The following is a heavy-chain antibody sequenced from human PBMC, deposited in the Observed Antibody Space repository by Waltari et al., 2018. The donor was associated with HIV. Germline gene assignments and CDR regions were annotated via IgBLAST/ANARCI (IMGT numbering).Heavy chain of an antibody. Sequence: QVQLVQSGAEVKKPGSSVKVSCKASGGTFSTYVISWVRQAPGQGLEWMGGIIPLFDTTDYAQKFQGRVTITADKSTSTAYMELSTLRSEDTAAYYCARGELTVGADLWDEGKHYYYAMDVWGQGTTVTVSS. J-gene: IGHJ6*02. D-gene: IGHD1-26*01. CDR1: GGTFSTYV. V-gene: IGHV1-69*06. CDR3: ARGELTVGADLWDEGKHYYYAMDV. CDR2: IIPLFDTT.